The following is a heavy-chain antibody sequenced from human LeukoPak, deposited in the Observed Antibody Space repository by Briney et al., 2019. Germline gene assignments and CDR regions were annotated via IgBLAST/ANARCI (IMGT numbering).Heavy chain of an antibody. CDR2: ISAYNGNT. D-gene: IGHD4-17*01. CDR1: GYTFTDFY. Sequence: ASVKVSCKASGYTFTDFYLHWVRQAPGQGLEWMGWISAYNGNTNYAQKLQGRVTMTTDTSTSTAYMELRSLRSDDTAVYYCARDPTHYGDYDDYWGQGTLVTVSS. J-gene: IGHJ4*02. CDR3: ARDPTHYGDYDDY. V-gene: IGHV1-18*04.